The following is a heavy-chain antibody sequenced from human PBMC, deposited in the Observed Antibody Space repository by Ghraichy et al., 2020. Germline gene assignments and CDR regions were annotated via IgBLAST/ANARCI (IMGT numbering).Heavy chain of an antibody. CDR2: ISSSGITI. Sequence: GESLNISCAASGFTFSDYYMSWIRQAPGKGLEWVSYISSSGITIYYADSVKGRFTISRDNAKNSLYLQMNSLRAEDTAVYYCARARYTPYYYGMDVWDQGTTVTVSS. D-gene: IGHD1-14*01. CDR3: ARARYTPYYYGMDV. V-gene: IGHV3-11*01. J-gene: IGHJ6*02. CDR1: GFTFSDYY.